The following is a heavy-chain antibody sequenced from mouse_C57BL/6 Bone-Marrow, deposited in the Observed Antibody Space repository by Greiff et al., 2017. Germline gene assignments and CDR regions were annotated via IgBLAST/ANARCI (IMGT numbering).Heavy chain of an antibody. V-gene: IGHV1-26*01. CDR2: INPNNGGT. CDR1: GYTFTDYY. D-gene: IGHD2-14*01. Sequence: EVQLQQSGPELVKPGASVKISCKASGYTFTDYYMNWVKQSHGKSLEWIGDINPNNGGTSYNQKFKGKATLTVDKSSSTAYMELRSLTSEDSAVYYCARSDGTTGDAMDYWGQGTSVTVSS. CDR3: ARSDGTTGDAMDY. J-gene: IGHJ4*01.